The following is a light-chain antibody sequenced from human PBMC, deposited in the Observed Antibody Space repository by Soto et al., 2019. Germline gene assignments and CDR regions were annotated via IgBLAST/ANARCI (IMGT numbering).Light chain of an antibody. CDR1: QSVSSR. J-gene: IGKJ1*01. Sequence: EIVMTQSPATLSVSPGERVTLSCRASQSVSSRLAWYQQKPGQSPRLLIYGASSRATGIPDRFSGSGSGTDFTLTISRLEPEDFAVYYCQQYGSSPQTFGQGTKVDIK. CDR3: QQYGSSPQT. V-gene: IGKV3-20*01. CDR2: GAS.